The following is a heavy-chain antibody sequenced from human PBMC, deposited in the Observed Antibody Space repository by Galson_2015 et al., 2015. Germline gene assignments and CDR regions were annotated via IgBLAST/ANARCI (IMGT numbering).Heavy chain of an antibody. CDR1: GFTLSNYW. CDR3: AREKVTAIQNYCYYYMEV. V-gene: IGHV3-53*01. J-gene: IGHJ6*03. CDR2: IFSGGST. Sequence: SLRLSCAVSGFTLSNYWMSWVRQAPGKGLEWVSVIFSGGSTLYADSVKGRFTISRDNSYNTLYLQMNSLRAEDTAVYYCAREKVTAIQNYCYYYMEVWGKGTTVTVSS. D-gene: IGHD2-21*02.